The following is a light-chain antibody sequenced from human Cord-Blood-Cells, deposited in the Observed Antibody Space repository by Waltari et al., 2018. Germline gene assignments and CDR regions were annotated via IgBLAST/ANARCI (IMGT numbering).Light chain of an antibody. Sequence: QSLPPHPPSPSGTPGQRVTTACAGRTSNMSSNAVHCYQQPPGAAPKLLIYSKNQRPPVLPDRFSGSSSGTSASLAISGLQSEDEADDYCSAWDASLNGWVFGGWTKLTGL. V-gene: IGLV1-44*01. CDR3: SAWDASLNGWV. J-gene: IGLJ3*02. CDR2: SKN. CDR1: TSNMSSNA.